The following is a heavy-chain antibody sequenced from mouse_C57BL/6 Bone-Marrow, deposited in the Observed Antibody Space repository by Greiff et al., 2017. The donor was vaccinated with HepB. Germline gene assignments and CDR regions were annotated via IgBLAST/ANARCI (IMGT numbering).Heavy chain of an antibody. CDR1: GYAFSSYW. J-gene: IGHJ3*01. Sequence: VKLVESGAELVKPGASVKISCKASGYAFSSYWMNWVKQRPGKGLEWIGQIYPGDGDTNYNGKFKGKATLTADKSSSTAYMQLSSLTSEDSAVYFCARGGPAYYSNSAWFAYWGQGTLVTVSA. CDR2: IYPGDGDT. V-gene: IGHV1-80*01. CDR3: ARGGPAYYSNSAWFAY. D-gene: IGHD2-5*01.